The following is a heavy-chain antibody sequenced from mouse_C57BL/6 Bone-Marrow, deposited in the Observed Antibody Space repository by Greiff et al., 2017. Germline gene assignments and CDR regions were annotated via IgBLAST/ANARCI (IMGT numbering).Heavy chain of an antibody. CDR2: IDPENGDT. D-gene: IGHD2-4*01. CDR3: TYDYDGDFDY. Sequence: VQLQHSGAELVRPGASVKLSCTASGFNIKDDYMHWVKQRPEQGLEWIGWIDPENGDTEYASKFQGKATITADTSSNTAYLQLSSLTSEDTAVYYCTYDYDGDFDYWGQGTTLTVSS. CDR1: GFNIKDDY. J-gene: IGHJ2*01. V-gene: IGHV14-4*01.